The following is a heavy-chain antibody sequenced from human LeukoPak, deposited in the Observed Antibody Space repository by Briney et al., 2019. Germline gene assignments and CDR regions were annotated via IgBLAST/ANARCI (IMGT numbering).Heavy chain of an antibody. J-gene: IGHJ6*02. V-gene: IGHV3-53*04. Sequence: GGSLRLSCAASGFTVSSNYMSWVRQAPGKGLEWVSVIYSGGSTYYADSVKGRFTISRHNSKNTLYLQMNSLRAEDTAVYYWALLRYFDWSYGMDVWGQGTTVTVSS. CDR1: GFTVSSNY. CDR3: ALLRYFDWSYGMDV. D-gene: IGHD3-9*01. CDR2: IYSGGST.